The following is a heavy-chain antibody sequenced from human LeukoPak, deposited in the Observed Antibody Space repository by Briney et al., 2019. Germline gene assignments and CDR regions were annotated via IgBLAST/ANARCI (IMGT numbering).Heavy chain of an antibody. CDR3: ARGQGGSYYYYYYYMDV. J-gene: IGHJ6*03. D-gene: IGHD1-26*01. CDR1: GGSFSGYY. V-gene: IGHV4-34*01. CDR2: INHSGST. Sequence: PSETLSLTCAVYGGSFSGYYWSWIRQPPGKGLEWIGEINHSGSTNYNPSLKSRVTISVDTSKNQFSLKLSSLTAADTAVYYCARGQGGSYYYYYYYMDVWGKGTTVTVSS.